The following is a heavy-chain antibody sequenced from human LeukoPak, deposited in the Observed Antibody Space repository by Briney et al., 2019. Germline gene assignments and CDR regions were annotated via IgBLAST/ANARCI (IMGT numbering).Heavy chain of an antibody. CDR1: VFTFTIYP. D-gene: IGHD2-15*01. J-gene: IGHJ4*02. Sequence: GGSLRLSCAASVFTFTIYPTGGAARPPGRGLGRASTISSGGLTPQYADSVKGRFTISRDNSKNTMFLQLNSLSADDTAVYYCVQRSRGGTFYFDYWGQGTLVTVSS. CDR3: VQRSRGGTFYFDY. V-gene: IGHV3-23*01. CDR2: ISSGGLTP.